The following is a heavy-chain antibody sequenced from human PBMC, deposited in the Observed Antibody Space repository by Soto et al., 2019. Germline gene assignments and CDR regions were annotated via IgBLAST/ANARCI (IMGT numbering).Heavy chain of an antibody. D-gene: IGHD6-19*01. Sequence: GSLRLSCAASGFSFSSYAINWVRQAPGKGLEWVSGISGSGGSTYYADSVQGRFTISRDNSKNTLFLQMNSLRAEDTAVYSCAKAAVAANYYYYGMDVWGQGTTVTVSS. CDR3: AKAAVAANYYYYGMDV. V-gene: IGHV3-23*01. CDR2: ISGSGGST. CDR1: GFSFSSYA. J-gene: IGHJ6*02.